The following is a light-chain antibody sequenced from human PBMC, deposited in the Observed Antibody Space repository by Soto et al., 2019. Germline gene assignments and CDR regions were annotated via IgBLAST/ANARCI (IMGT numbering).Light chain of an antibody. J-gene: IGLJ1*01. Sequence: QSALTQPASVSDSPGQSITISCTGTSSDVGGYNYDSWYQQHPGKAPKLMIYDVSNRPSGVSNRFSGSKSGNTASLTISGLQAEDEADYYCSSYTSSSTVYVFGTGTKVTVL. CDR2: DVS. CDR3: SSYTSSSTVYV. CDR1: SSDVGGYNY. V-gene: IGLV2-14*01.